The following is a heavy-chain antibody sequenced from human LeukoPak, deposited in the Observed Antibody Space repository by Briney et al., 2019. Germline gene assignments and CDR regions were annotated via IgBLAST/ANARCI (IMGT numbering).Heavy chain of an antibody. Sequence: SETLSLTCTVSGGSISSSSYYWGWIRQPPGKGLEWIGSIYYSGSTYYNPSLKSRVTISVDTSKNQFSLKLSSVTAADTAVYYCARVSVLDYDFWSGYSEDYYYYYMDVWGKGTTVTVSS. CDR2: IYYSGST. J-gene: IGHJ6*03. V-gene: IGHV4-39*07. CDR3: ARVSVLDYDFWSGYSEDYYYYYMDV. D-gene: IGHD3-3*01. CDR1: GGSISSSSYY.